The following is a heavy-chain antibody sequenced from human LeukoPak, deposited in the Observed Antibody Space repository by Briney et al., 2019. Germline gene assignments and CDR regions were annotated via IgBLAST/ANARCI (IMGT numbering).Heavy chain of an antibody. J-gene: IGHJ5*02. V-gene: IGHV3-33*08. D-gene: IGHD3-10*01. CDR3: ARDLGLRYGSGTYRFDP. CDR2: IWYDGSHQ. Sequence: GGSLTLSCAAYGFSFSTYGMHWVRQAPAKGLESVAVIWYDGSHQYYADSVKGRFTISRDMSNNTLYLQMNNLRVDDTALYYCARDLGLRYGSGTYRFDPWGQGTQVIVSS. CDR1: GFSFSTYG.